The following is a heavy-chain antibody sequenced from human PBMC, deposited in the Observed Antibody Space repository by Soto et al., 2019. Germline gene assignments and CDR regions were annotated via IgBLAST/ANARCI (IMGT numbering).Heavy chain of an antibody. V-gene: IGHV3-23*01. D-gene: IGHD6-13*01. CDR1: GCTFSSYA. CDR3: AKNGRAAAMYNWFDP. Sequence: EVQLLESGGGLVQPGGSLRLSCTGFGCTFSSYAMNWVRQAPGKGLECVSTICGSGGTTYYADSVKGRFTISRDNSKNTLYLQMSSLRAEATAVYYCAKNGRAAAMYNWFDPWGQGTLVNVSS. J-gene: IGHJ5*02. CDR2: ICGSGGTT.